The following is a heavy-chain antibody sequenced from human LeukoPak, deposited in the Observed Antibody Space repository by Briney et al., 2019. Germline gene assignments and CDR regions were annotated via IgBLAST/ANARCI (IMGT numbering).Heavy chain of an antibody. J-gene: IGHJ4*02. CDR3: ARGIRSSSRGDYFDY. D-gene: IGHD6-13*01. Sequence: PGGSPRLSCAASGFTFSSYWMSWVRQAPGKGLEWVANIKQDGSEKYYVDSVKGRFTISRDNAKNSLYLQMNSLRAEDTAVYYCARGIRSSSRGDYFDYWGQGTLVTVSS. CDR2: IKQDGSEK. V-gene: IGHV3-7*01. CDR1: GFTFSSYW.